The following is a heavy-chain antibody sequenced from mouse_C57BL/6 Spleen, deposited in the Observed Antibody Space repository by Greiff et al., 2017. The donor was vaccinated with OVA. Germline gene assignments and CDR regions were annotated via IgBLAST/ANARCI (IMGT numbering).Heavy chain of an antibody. CDR3: ARHETAQATDYFDY. CDR2: ISSGGSYT. Sequence: EVQGVESGGDLVKPGGSLKLSCAASGFTFSSYGMSWVRQTPDKRLEWVATISSGGSYTYDPDSVKGRFTISRDNAKNTLYLQMSSLKSEDTAMYYCARHETAQATDYFDYWGQGTTLTVSS. J-gene: IGHJ2*01. D-gene: IGHD3-2*02. CDR1: GFTFSSYG. V-gene: IGHV5-6*01.